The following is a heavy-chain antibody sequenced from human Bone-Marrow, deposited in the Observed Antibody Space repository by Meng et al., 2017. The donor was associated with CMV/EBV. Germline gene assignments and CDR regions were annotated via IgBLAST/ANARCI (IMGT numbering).Heavy chain of an antibody. CDR3: ANLETDY. Sequence: GSLKISCAASGFTFSSYGMHWVRQAPGKGLEWVAFIRYDGSNKYYADSVKGRFTISRDNSKNTLYLQMNSLRAEDTAVYYCANLETDYWGQGTLVTVSS. CDR1: GFTFSSYG. CDR2: IRYDGSNK. J-gene: IGHJ4*02. V-gene: IGHV3-30*02. D-gene: IGHD1-1*01.